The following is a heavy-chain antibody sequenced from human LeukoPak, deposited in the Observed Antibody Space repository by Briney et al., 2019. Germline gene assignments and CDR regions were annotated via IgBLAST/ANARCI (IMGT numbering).Heavy chain of an antibody. V-gene: IGHV4-31*03. CDR1: GGSISSGGYY. CDR2: IYYSGST. CDR3: ARGGSPNYGDYVWFDP. D-gene: IGHD4-17*01. J-gene: IGHJ5*02. Sequence: PSETLSLTCTVSGGSISSGGYYWSWIRQHPGKGLEWIGYIYYSGSTYYNPSLKSRVTMSVDTSKNQFSLKLSSVTAADTAVYYCARGGSPNYGDYVWFDPWGQGTLVTVSS.